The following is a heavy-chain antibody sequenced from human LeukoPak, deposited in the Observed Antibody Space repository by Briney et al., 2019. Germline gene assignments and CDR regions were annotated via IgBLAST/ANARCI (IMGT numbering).Heavy chain of an antibody. CDR1: GFTFSSYA. CDR2: ISYDGSNK. V-gene: IGHV3-30-3*01. J-gene: IGHJ4*02. D-gene: IGHD4-17*01. Sequence: GGSLRLSCAASGFTFSSYAIHWVRQAPGKGLEWVAVISYDGSNKYYADSVKGRFTISRDNSKNTLYLQMNSLRAEDTAVYYCARETGSAVGSTDFDYRGQGTLVTVSS. CDR3: ARETGSAVGSTDFDY.